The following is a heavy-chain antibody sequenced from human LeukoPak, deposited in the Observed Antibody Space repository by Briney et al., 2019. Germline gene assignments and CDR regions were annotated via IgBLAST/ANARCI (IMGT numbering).Heavy chain of an antibody. J-gene: IGHJ6*01. CDR3: ARTIAQYSNSWLYFYYGLDV. V-gene: IGHV3-23*01. CDR1: GFTFGSYA. D-gene: IGHD6-13*01. CDR2: ISGGSEDT. Sequence: GGSLRLSCTASGFTFGSYAMSWVRQAPAKGLEWVSSISGGSEDTYYADSVKGRFTISRDNSKSTLYLQMNSLRAEDTAVYYCARTIAQYSNSWLYFYYGLDVWGRGTTVTVSS.